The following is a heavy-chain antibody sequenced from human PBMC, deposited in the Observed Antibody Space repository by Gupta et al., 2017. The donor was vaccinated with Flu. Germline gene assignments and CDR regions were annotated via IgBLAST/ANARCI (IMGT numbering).Heavy chain of an antibody. CDR1: Y. D-gene: IGHD3-3*01. J-gene: IGHJ4*02. CDR2: INPNSGGT. V-gene: IGHV1-2*06. CDR3: ARDPPEITIFGVVHESY. Sequence: YMHWVRQAPGQGLEWMGRINPNSGGTNYAQKLQGRVTMTRDTSISTAYMELSRLRSDDTAVYYCARDPPEITIFGVVHESYWGQGTLVTVSS.